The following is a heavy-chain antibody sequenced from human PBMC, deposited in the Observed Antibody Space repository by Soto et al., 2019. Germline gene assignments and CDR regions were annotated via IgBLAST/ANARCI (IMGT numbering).Heavy chain of an antibody. CDR2: ISGSATNT. D-gene: IGHD2-15*01. CDR3: AKDLEVDTIGWFDP. CDR1: GFTFSSYA. Sequence: GGSLRLSCAASGFTFSSYAMSWVRQGPGKGLEWISAISGSATNTYYADSVKGRFTISRDNSKNTLYLQMNSLRAEDTAVYYCAKDLEVDTIGWFDPWGQGTLVTVSS. V-gene: IGHV3-23*01. J-gene: IGHJ5*02.